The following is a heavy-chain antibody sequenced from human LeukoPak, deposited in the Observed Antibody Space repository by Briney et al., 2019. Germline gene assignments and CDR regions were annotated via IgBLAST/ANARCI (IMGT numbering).Heavy chain of an antibody. CDR2: IYYSGSP. D-gene: IGHD2-21*01. Sequence: SETLSLTCAVYGGSFSGYYWSWIRQPPGKGLEWIGSIYYSGSPYYNPSLKSRVTISVDTSKNQFSLKLSSVTAADTAVYYCARHISGFDPWGQGTLVTVSS. CDR3: ARHISGFDP. CDR1: GGSFSGYY. V-gene: IGHV4-34*01. J-gene: IGHJ5*02.